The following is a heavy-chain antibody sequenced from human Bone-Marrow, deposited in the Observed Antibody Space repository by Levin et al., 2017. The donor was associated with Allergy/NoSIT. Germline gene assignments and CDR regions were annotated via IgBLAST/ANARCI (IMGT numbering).Heavy chain of an antibody. Sequence: SQTLSLTCAVYGGSFSDSYWSWIRQPPGKGLEWIGEINRSGSTNYNPSLKSRVTISVDTSKNQFSVKVSSVTAADTAIYYCARGGLPFWGGYSRRVLGDYGMDVWGQGTTVTVSS. CDR1: GGSFSDSY. CDR2: INRSGST. J-gene: IGHJ6*02. CDR3: ARGGLPFWGGYSRRVLGDYGMDV. D-gene: IGHD3-3*01. V-gene: IGHV4-34*01.